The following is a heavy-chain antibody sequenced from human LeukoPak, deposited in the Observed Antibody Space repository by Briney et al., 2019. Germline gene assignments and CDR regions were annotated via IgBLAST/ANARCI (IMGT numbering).Heavy chain of an antibody. V-gene: IGHV5-51*01. CDR1: GYSFTSYW. CDR3: ARPNYYYDSSGYHIDY. Sequence: GESLKISCKGSGYSFTSYWIGWVRQMPGKGLEWMGIIYPGDSDTRYSPSFQGQVTISADKSISTAYLQWSSLKASDTAMYYCARPNYYYDSSGYHIDYWGQGTLVTVSS. D-gene: IGHD3-22*01. J-gene: IGHJ4*02. CDR2: IYPGDSDT.